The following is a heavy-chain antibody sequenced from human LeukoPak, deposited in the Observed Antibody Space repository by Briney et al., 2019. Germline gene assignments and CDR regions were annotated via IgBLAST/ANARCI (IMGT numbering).Heavy chain of an antibody. CDR3: ARDIVLIAVAVRGSFDI. V-gene: IGHV3-20*04. CDR2: INWNGGST. D-gene: IGHD6-19*01. CDR1: GFPFDDYG. Sequence: GGSLRLSCAASGFPFDDYGMNWVRQVPGKGLGWVSGINWNGGSTGYADSVKGRFTISKDNAKNSLYLQMNSLRAEDTALYYCARDIVLIAVAVRGSFDIWGRGTMVTVSS. J-gene: IGHJ3*02.